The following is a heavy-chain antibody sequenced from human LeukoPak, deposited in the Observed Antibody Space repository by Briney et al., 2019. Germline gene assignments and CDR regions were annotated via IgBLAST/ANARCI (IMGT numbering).Heavy chain of an antibody. CDR1: GGSFSGYY. V-gene: IGHV4-34*01. CDR3: ARGTLVLRFLEWRGSTPNWFDP. J-gene: IGHJ5*02. D-gene: IGHD3-3*01. CDR2: INHSGST. Sequence: PSETLSLTCAVYGGSFSGYYWSWIRQPPGKGLEWIGEINHSGSTNYNPSLKSRVTISVDTSKNQFSLKLSSVTAADTAVYYCARGTLVLRFLEWRGSTPNWFDPWGQGTLVIVSS.